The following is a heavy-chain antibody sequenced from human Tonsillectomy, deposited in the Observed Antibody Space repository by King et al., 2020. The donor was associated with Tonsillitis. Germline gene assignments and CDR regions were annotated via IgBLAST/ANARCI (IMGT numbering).Heavy chain of an antibody. CDR1: GFTFSNYG. V-gene: IGHV3-30*18. Sequence: QLVQSGGGVVQPGRSLRLSCAASGFTFSNYGIHWVRQAPGKGLEWVTVISYDGSNKYYADSVKGRFTISRDNSKNTLYLQMNSLRAEDTAVYYCAKEEGSSGYTDAFDVWGQGTMVTVSS. CDR3: AKEEGSSGYTDAFDV. J-gene: IGHJ3*01. CDR2: ISYDGSNK. D-gene: IGHD3-22*01.